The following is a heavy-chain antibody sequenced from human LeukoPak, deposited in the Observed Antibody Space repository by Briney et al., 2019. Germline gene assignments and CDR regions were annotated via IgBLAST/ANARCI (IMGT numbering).Heavy chain of an antibody. CDR1: GYTFTSYG. Sequence: ASVKVSCKASGYTFTSYGISWVRQAPGQGLEWTGWISAYNGNTNYAQKLQGRVTMTTDTSTSTAYMELRSLRSDDTAVYYCARDFRRGGEKATGGDYWGQGTLVTVSS. CDR2: ISAYNGNT. J-gene: IGHJ4*02. CDR3: ARDFRRGGEKATGGDY. V-gene: IGHV1-18*01. D-gene: IGHD5-24*01.